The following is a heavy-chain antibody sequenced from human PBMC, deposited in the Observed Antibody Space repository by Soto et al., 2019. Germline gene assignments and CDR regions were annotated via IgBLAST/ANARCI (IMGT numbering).Heavy chain of an antibody. CDR1: GFTFSDHF. Sequence: VGSLSLSCAASGFTFSDHFMDWVRQAPGKGLEWVGRSRNKANSYTTEYAASVKGRFTISRDDSKNSLYLQMNSLKTEDTAVYYCARWGGIAAAGTPFDYWGQGTLVTVSS. D-gene: IGHD6-13*01. CDR2: SRNKANSYTT. V-gene: IGHV3-72*01. CDR3: ARWGGIAAAGTPFDY. J-gene: IGHJ4*02.